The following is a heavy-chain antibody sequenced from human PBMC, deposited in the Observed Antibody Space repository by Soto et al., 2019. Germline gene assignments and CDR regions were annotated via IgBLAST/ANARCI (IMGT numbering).Heavy chain of an antibody. CDR3: AKDPYWPSTRCYMDV. CDR1: GFRFSNYA. Sequence: EVQLLESGGGLVQPGGSLRLSCAASGFRFSNYAMSWVRQAPGKGLEWVSGISGSGGSTYYADSVKGRFTISRDNSKNTLDPQMNSLRAADTAVYYCAKDPYWPSTRCYMDVWGQGTTVTVSS. CDR2: ISGSGGST. D-gene: IGHD2-2*01. J-gene: IGHJ6*02. V-gene: IGHV3-23*01.